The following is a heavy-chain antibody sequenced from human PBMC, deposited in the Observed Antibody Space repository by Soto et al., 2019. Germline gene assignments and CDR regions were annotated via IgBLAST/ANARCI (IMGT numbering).Heavy chain of an antibody. CDR1: GYTFTSHY. CDR3: ARGAGIGVDGSSAFDI. V-gene: IGHV1-46*01. D-gene: IGHD2-2*01. Sequence: QVQLVQSGAEVKKPGASVKVSCTASGYTFTSHYMHWVRQAPGRGLEWMGAINPASGAAKYTQTSQGRVTMTMDTSFNTVYIEFSGLTNEDTAVFYCARGAGIGVDGSSAFDIWGQWTMVSVSS. J-gene: IGHJ3*02. CDR2: INPASGAA.